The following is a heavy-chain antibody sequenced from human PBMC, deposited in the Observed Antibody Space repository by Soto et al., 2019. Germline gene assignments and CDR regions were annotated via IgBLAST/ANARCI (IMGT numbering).Heavy chain of an antibody. CDR3: AREPALSIVVVPAAIGGFDP. Sequence: GGSLRLSCAASGFTFSSYWMHWVRQAPGKGLVWVSRINSDGSSTSYADSVKGRFTISRDNAKNTLYLQMNSLRAEDTAVYYCAREPALSIVVVPAAIGGFDPWGQGTLVTVSS. CDR2: INSDGSST. V-gene: IGHV3-74*01. D-gene: IGHD2-2*01. CDR1: GFTFSSYW. J-gene: IGHJ5*02.